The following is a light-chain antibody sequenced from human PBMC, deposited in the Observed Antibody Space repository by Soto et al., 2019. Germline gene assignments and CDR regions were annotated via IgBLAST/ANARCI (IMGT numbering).Light chain of an antibody. CDR3: QVRDVWPS. Sequence: IVLTQSPVTLALPPGERAVLSCRASQSVSTSLAWYQHKPGQAPRLFIYDASKRAPGVPARFSGSGSGTDFTLTISSLEPEDFAVYYCQVRDVWPSFGQGTKVEIK. V-gene: IGKV3-11*01. J-gene: IGKJ1*01. CDR1: QSVSTS. CDR2: DAS.